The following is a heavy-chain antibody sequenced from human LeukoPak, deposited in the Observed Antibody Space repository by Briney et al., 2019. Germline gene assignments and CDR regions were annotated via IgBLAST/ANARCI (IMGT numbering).Heavy chain of an antibody. Sequence: KPSETLSLTCTVSGGSISSYYWSWIRQPPGKGLEWIGYIYYSGSTNYNPSLKSRVTISVDTSKNQFSLKLSSVTAADTAVYYCARRGVDSGYAGPKTNWYFDLWGRGTLVTVSS. D-gene: IGHD5-12*01. CDR2: IYYSGST. CDR3: ARRGVDSGYAGPKTNWYFDL. CDR1: GGSISSYY. J-gene: IGHJ2*01. V-gene: IGHV4-59*08.